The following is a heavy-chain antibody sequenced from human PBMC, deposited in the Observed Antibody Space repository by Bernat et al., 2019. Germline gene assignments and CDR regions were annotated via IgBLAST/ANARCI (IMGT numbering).Heavy chain of an antibody. J-gene: IGHJ5*02. CDR2: ISGSGGST. V-gene: IGHV3-23*01. CDR3: AKDSVVVVAVTGWFDP. Sequence: EVQLLESGGGLVQPGGSLRLSCAASGFTLSSYAMSWVRQAPGKGLEWVSAISGSGGSTYYADSVKGRFTISRDNSKNTLYLQMNSLRAEDTAVYYCAKDSVVVVAVTGWFDPWGQGTLVTVSS. CDR1: GFTLSSYA. D-gene: IGHD2-15*01.